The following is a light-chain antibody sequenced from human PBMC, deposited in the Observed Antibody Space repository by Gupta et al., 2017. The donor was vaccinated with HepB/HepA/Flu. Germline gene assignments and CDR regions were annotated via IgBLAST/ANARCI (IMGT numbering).Light chain of an antibody. V-gene: IGKV1-27*01. CDR3: QRLNSAPFA. CDR2: AAS. J-gene: IGKJ3*01. Sequence: DFQMTQSPSSLSASVGDRVTITCRASQGIGNSLVWYQQKPGKIPKLLIYAASTLQSGVPSRFTGSGSGTEFTLTINSLQPDDVATYYCQRLNSAPFAFGHGTKVEMK. CDR1: QGIGNS.